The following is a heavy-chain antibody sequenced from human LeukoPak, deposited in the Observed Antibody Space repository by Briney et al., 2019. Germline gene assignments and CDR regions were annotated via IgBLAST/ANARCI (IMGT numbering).Heavy chain of an antibody. CDR2: LYYTGST. CDR1: GGSIDSYY. J-gene: IGHJ6*02. V-gene: IGHV4-59*08. D-gene: IGHD3-16*01. CDR3: ARHKGNIWGTSGDYYAMDV. Sequence: SETLSLTCTVSGGSIDSYYWSWIRQPPGKRLEWIGYLYYTGSTNYNPSLKSRVTISFDTSKNLFSLNLSSLTAAAAAVYYCARHKGNIWGTSGDYYAMDVWGQGTPVTVSS.